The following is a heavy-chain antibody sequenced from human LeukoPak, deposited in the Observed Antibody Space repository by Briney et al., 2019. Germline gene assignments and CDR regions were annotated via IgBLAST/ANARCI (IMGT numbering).Heavy chain of an antibody. J-gene: IGHJ4*02. V-gene: IGHV4-34*01. D-gene: IGHD2-21*02. CDR3: ASTVVTPFYYFDY. CDR1: GGSFSGYY. CDR2: TYYSGST. Sequence: PSETLSLTCAVYGGSFSGYYWSWIRQPPGKGLEWIGSTYYSGSTYYNPSLKSRVTISVDTSKNQFSLKLSSVTAADTAVYYCASTVVTPFYYFDYWSQGTLVTVSS.